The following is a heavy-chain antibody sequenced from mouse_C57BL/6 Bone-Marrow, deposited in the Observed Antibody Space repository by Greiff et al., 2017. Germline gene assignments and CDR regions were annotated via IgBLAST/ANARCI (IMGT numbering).Heavy chain of an antibody. CDR2: ISSGGDYI. CDR1: GFTFSSYA. V-gene: IGHV5-9-1*02. CDR3: TRGLRQAWFAY. J-gene: IGHJ3*01. Sequence: EVKLVESGEGLVKPGGSLKLSCAASGFTFSSYAMSWVRQTPEKRLEWVAYISSGGDYIYYADTVKGRFTISRDNARNTLYLQMSSLKSEDTAMYYCTRGLRQAWFAYWGQGTLVTVSA. D-gene: IGHD1-2*01.